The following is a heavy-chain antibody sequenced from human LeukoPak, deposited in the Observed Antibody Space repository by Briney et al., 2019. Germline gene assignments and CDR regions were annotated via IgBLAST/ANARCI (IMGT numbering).Heavy chain of an antibody. J-gene: IGHJ4*02. V-gene: IGHV3-74*03. CDR2: ITPDGNAA. CDR1: GFTFSGHW. CDR3: TRSGYSNGYDY. Sequence: PGGSLRLSCVASGFTFSGHWMHWVRQVPGKGLMAVSRITPDGNAAAYADSVKGRFTISRDNAKNTLYLEMNSLTAEDTAPYHCTRSGYSNGYDYWGQGTLVTVSS. D-gene: IGHD2-15*01.